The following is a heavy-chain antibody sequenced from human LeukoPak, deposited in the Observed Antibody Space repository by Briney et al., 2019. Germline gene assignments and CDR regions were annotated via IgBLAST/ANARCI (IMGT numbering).Heavy chain of an antibody. CDR3: TFSSYGDHVGVDAFDI. D-gene: IGHD4-17*01. Sequence: GGSLRLSCEASGFIFSTYWMHGVREARGEGVVWVSRINREGSSTNYADSVKGRFTISRDNAKNTVYLQMDSLSAEDTAMYYCTFSSYGDHVGVDAFDIWGQGTMVTVSS. V-gene: IGHV3-74*01. J-gene: IGHJ3*02. CDR1: GFIFSTYW. CDR2: INREGSST.